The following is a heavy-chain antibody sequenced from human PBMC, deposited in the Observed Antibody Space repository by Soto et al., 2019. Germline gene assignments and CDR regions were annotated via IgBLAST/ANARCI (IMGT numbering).Heavy chain of an antibody. V-gene: IGHV1-69*06. J-gene: IGHJ4*02. Sequence: QVQLVQSGAEMKKPGSSVKVSCKTSGGTFGNFSLSWVRQAPGLGFEWMGGIIPIFGTVDYAQKFQGRVTFTADRATSTAYMELSSLTSEDTAVYYCARDSYDYGDFGNDYWGQGTLVTVST. CDR2: IIPIFGTV. CDR3: ARDSYDYGDFGNDY. CDR1: GGTFGNFS. D-gene: IGHD4-17*01.